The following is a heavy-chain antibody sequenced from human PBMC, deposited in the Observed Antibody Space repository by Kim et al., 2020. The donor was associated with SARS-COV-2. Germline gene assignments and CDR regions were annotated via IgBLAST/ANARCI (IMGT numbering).Heavy chain of an antibody. D-gene: IGHD3-3*01. Sequence: GGSLRLSCTASGFTFGDYAMSWFRQAPGKGLEWVGFIRSKAYGGTTEYAASVKGRFTISRDDSKSIAYLQMSSLKTEDTAVYYCTTFHYDFWSGYFGDYWGQGTLVTVSS. CDR3: TTFHYDFWSGYFGDY. V-gene: IGHV3-49*03. CDR2: IRSKAYGGTT. J-gene: IGHJ4*02. CDR1: GFTFGDYA.